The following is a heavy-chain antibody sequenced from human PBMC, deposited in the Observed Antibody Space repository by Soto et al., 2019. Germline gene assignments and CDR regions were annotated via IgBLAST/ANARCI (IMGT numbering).Heavy chain of an antibody. J-gene: IGHJ4*02. CDR3: ARVPYDTTGYYAF. Sequence: ASVKVSCKAAGYTFTTYYMHWVRQAPGQGLEWMGVIDPTHGSTTYAQKFQGRVTTTSDTSTNTVYMELSSLKSEDTAVYYCARVPYDTTGYYAFWGQGTLVTVSS. V-gene: IGHV1-46*01. D-gene: IGHD3-22*01. CDR2: IDPTHGST. CDR1: GYTFTTYY.